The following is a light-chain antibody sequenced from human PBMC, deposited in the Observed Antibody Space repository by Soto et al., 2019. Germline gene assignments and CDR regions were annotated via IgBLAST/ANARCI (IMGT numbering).Light chain of an antibody. CDR1: QTVISY. V-gene: IGKV1-39*01. CDR3: QQNYNTPPYT. Sequence: DIQLTQSPSSLSSSVGDRVTITCRASQTVISYLNWYQQKPGQAPKLLIYATTHLQSGVPSRFSGSGSGTEFTLTISSLHPEDFENYFCQQNYNTPPYTFGQGTKVDIK. J-gene: IGKJ2*01. CDR2: ATT.